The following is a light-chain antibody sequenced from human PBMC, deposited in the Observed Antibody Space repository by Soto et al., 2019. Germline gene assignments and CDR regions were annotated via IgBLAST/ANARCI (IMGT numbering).Light chain of an antibody. CDR1: SSDVGGYNY. CDR3: SSFRSSSTSYV. CDR2: DVS. Sequence: QSVLTQPASVSGSPGQSITISCTGTSSDVGGYNYVSWYQQHPGKAPKFMIYDVSNRPSGVSNRFSGSKSANTASLTISGLQAEDEADYYCSSFRSSSTSYVFGTGTKVTVL. V-gene: IGLV2-14*01. J-gene: IGLJ1*01.